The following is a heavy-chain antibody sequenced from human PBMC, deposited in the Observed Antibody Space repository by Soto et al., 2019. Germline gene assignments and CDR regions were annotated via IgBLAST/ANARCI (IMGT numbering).Heavy chain of an antibody. J-gene: IGHJ4*02. V-gene: IGHV1-18*01. CDR2: ISGYNGNT. CDR1: GYTFNMHG. CDR3: AREQYYYDSSGNGGTVFDC. Sequence: QVQLVQSGPEEKKPGASVKVSCKASGYTFNMHGISWVRQAPGQGLEWMGWISGYNGNTDYAQKLQGRVTLTTDTSTSTAYMELRSLRPDDTAVYYCAREQYYYDSSGNGGTVFDCWGQGTLVTVSS. D-gene: IGHD3-22*01.